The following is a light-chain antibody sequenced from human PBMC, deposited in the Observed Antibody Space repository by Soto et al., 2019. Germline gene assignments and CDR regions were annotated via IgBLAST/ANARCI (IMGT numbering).Light chain of an antibody. J-gene: IGLJ1*01. CDR3: SAWDDSLSGYV. CDR2: RND. V-gene: IGLV1-47*01. CDR1: SFNIGSNY. Sequence: QSVLTQAPSASGTPGQRVTISCSGSSFNIGSNYVYWYQQLPGTAPKLVIFRNDQRPSGIPDRISGSKSGTSASLAFSGFRSEDEADYYCSAWDDSLSGYVFGTGTKVTVL.